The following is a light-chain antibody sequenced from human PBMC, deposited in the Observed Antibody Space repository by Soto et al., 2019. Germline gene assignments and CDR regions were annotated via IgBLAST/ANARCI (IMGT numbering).Light chain of an antibody. CDR1: QSLSNY. CDR3: QQSYTTPL. CDR2: AAS. J-gene: IGKJ4*01. V-gene: IGKV1-39*01. Sequence: DIQMTQSPSSLSASVGDRVTITCRASQSLSNYLNWYQQKPGKAPKLLIYAASNLQSGVPSRFSGSGSGTDFTLTISSLQPEDFATYYCQQSYTTPLFGGGTKVENK.